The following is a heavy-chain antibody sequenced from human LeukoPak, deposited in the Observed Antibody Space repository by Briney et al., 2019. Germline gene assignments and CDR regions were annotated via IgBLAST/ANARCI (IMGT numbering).Heavy chain of an antibody. V-gene: IGHV4-31*03. CDR3: ARGRWYYYYDSSGYYPYYFDY. CDR2: IYYSGST. D-gene: IGHD3-22*01. Sequence: SGTLSLTCTVSGGSISSGGYYWSWIRQHPGKGLEWIGYIYYSGSTNYNPSLKSRVTISVDTSKNQFSLKLSSVTAADTAVYYCARGRWYYYYDSSGYYPYYFDYWGQGTLVTVSS. CDR1: GGSISSGGYY. J-gene: IGHJ4*02.